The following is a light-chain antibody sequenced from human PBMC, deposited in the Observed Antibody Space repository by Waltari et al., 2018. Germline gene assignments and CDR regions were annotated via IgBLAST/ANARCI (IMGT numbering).Light chain of an antibody. J-gene: IGKJ1*01. CDR3: QQSYSTPGT. Sequence: DIQMTQSPSSLSASVGDRFTITCRASKSISSYLNWYQQKPGKAPKLLIYAASSLQSGVPSRFSGSGSGTDFTLTISSLQPEDFATYYCQQSYSTPGTFGQGTKVEIK. CDR2: AAS. V-gene: IGKV1-39*01. CDR1: KSISSY.